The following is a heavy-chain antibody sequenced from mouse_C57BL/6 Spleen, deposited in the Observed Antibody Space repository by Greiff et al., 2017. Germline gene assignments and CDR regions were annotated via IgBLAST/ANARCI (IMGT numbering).Heavy chain of an antibody. CDR1: GYAFSSSW. J-gene: IGHJ1*03. Sequence: VQLQQSGPELVKPGASVKISCKASGYAFSSSWMNWVKQRPGKGLEWIGRIYPGDGDTNYNGKFKGKATLTADKSSSTAYMQLSSLTSEDSAVYFCARYRSNYWYFDVWGTGTTVTVSS. CDR2: IYPGDGDT. D-gene: IGHD2-14*01. V-gene: IGHV1-82*01. CDR3: ARYRSNYWYFDV.